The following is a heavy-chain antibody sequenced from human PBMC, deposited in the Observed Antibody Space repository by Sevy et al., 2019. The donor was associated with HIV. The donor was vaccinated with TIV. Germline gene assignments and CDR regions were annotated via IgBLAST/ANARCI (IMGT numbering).Heavy chain of an antibody. CDR2: MNSNSGNT. J-gene: IGHJ6*02. CDR3: ARYYYDSSGYYDYNGMDV. CDR1: GYTFTSYD. V-gene: IGHV1-8*01. Sequence: ASVKVSCKASGYTFTSYDINWVRQATGQGLEWMGWMNSNSGNTGYAQKFQGRVTMTRNTSISTGYMELSSLRSEDTAVYYCARYYYDSSGYYDYNGMDVWGQGTTVTVSS. D-gene: IGHD3-22*01.